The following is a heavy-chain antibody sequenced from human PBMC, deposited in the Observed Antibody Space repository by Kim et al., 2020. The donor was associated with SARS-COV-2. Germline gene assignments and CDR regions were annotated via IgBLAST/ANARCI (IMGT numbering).Heavy chain of an antibody. Sequence: DSVKGRFTISRDNSKNTLYLQMNSLRAEDTAVYYCAKDPGGSGSYAFFDYWGQGTLVTVSS. V-gene: IGHV3-23*01. CDR3: AKDPGGSGSYAFFDY. J-gene: IGHJ4*02. D-gene: IGHD3-10*01.